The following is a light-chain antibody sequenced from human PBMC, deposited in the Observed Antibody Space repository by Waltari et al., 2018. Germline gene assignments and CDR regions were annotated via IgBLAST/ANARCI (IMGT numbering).Light chain of an antibody. V-gene: IGKV1-39*01. CDR1: QRIGVY. CDR3: QQSHGTPYT. CDR2: GAS. J-gene: IGKJ2*01. Sequence: DIQMTQCPSSLSASVGDRVTITCRASQRIGVYLNWYRHKPGQAPTLLIFGASNLQGGVPSRFTGGGSGTEFTLTIMSLQPEDFATYYCQQSHGTPYTFGQGTKVE.